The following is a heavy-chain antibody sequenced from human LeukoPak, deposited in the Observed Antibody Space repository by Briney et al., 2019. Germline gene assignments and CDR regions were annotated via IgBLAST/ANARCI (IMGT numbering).Heavy chain of an antibody. CDR2: IIPILGIA. D-gene: IGHD6-19*01. V-gene: IGHV1-69*04. Sequence: SVKVSCKASGGTFGSYAISWVRQAPGQGLEWMGRIIPILGIANYAQKFQGRVTITADKSTSTAYMELSSLRSEDTAVYYCARMAGIAVAGFDYWGQGTLVTVSS. CDR1: GGTFGSYA. J-gene: IGHJ4*02. CDR3: ARMAGIAVAGFDY.